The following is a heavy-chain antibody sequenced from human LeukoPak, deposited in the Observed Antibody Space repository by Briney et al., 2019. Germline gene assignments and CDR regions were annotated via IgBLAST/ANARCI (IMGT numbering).Heavy chain of an antibody. J-gene: IGHJ4*02. CDR3: ARRSEFDNTHYHYFDY. D-gene: IGHD2-15*01. V-gene: IGHV4-39*01. Sequence: SETLSLTCTVSGGSIDSRSYYWDWLRQAPGKGLEWIGTIYHSGRTEHNPSLKSRVSIFVDTSKNQFSLILHSVAAADTAVYYCARRSEFDNTHYHYFDYWGQGALVTVSS. CDR1: GGSIDSRSYY. CDR2: IYHSGRT.